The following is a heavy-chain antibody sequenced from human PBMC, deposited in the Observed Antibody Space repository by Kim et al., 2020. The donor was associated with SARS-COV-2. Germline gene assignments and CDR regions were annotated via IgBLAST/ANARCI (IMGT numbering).Heavy chain of an antibody. V-gene: IGHV3-48*03. D-gene: IGHD3-22*01. Sequence: GGSLRLSCAASGFTFSSYEMNWVRQAPGKGLEWVSYISSSGSTIFYADSVKGRFTISIDNAKNSLYLQMNSLRAEDTAVYYCAREERIALLVVVITSAFDIWGQGTMVTVSS. CDR3: AREERIALLVVVITSAFDI. CDR1: GFTFSSYE. CDR2: ISSSGSTI. J-gene: IGHJ3*02.